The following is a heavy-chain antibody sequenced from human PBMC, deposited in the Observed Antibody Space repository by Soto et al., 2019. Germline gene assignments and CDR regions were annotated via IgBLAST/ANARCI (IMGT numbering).Heavy chain of an antibody. V-gene: IGHV3-30-3*01. CDR2: ISYDGSNK. D-gene: IGHD4-4*01. CDR3: ARDRSRVTVTTRPHYYGMDV. J-gene: IGHJ6*02. CDR1: GFTFSSYA. Sequence: QVQLVESGGGLVKPGGSLRLSCAASGFTFSSYAMHWVRQAPGKGLEWVAVISYDGSNKYYADSVKGRFTISRDNSKNTLYLQMNSLRAEDTAVYYCARDRSRVTVTTRPHYYGMDVWGQGTTVTVSS.